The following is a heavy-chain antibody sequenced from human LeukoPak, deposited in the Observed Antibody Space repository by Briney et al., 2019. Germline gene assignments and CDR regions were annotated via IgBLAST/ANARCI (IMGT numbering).Heavy chain of an antibody. V-gene: IGHV4-39*01. CDR2: IYYSGST. D-gene: IGHD3-9*01. CDR3: ARHPTLIIYLFDP. Sequence: SETLSLTCTVSGGPISSSSYYWGWIRQPPGKGLEWIGSIYYSGSTYYNPSLKSRVTISVDTSKNQFSLKLSSVTAADTAVYYCARHPTLIIYLFDPWGQGTLVTVSS. CDR1: GGPISSSSYY. J-gene: IGHJ5*02.